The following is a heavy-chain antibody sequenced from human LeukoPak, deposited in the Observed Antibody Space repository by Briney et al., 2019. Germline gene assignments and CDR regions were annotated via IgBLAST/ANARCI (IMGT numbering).Heavy chain of an antibody. J-gene: IGHJ3*02. Sequence: GRSLRLSCAASGFPFSSYALHWVRQAPGKGLEWVAVISYDGDDKYYADSVKGRFALSRDNSKSTLYLQMNSLTAEDTAVYYCARPYSGFFAAFDIWGQGTMVTVSS. CDR2: ISYDGDDK. CDR3: ARPYSGFFAAFDI. D-gene: IGHD3-3*01. V-gene: IGHV3-30*09. CDR1: GFPFSSYA.